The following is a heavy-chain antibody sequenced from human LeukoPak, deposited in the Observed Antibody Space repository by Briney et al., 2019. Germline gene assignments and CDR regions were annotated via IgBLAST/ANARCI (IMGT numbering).Heavy chain of an antibody. J-gene: IGHJ1*01. D-gene: IGHD6-6*01. CDR1: GGSFSGYY. CDR3: ARHGEQLACQH. Sequence: KPSETLSLTCAVYGGSFSGYYWSWIRQPPGKGLEWIGEINHSGSTNYNPSLKSRVTISVDTSKNQFSLKLSSVTAADTAVYYCARHGEQLACQHWGQGTLVTVSS. CDR2: INHSGST. V-gene: IGHV4-34*01.